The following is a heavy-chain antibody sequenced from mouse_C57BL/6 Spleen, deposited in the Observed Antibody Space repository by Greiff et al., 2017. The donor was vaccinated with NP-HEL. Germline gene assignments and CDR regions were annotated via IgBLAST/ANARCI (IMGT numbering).Heavy chain of an antibody. D-gene: IGHD2-13*01. CDR1: GYTFTSYW. V-gene: IGHV1-61*01. Sequence: QVQLKQPGAELVRPGSSVKLSCKASGYTFTSYWMDWVKQRPGQGLEWIGNIYPSDSETHYNQKFKDKATLTVDKSSSTAYMQLSSLTSEDSAVYYCARRGDLYAMDYWGQGTSVTVSS. CDR2: IYPSDSET. CDR3: ARRGDLYAMDY. J-gene: IGHJ4*01.